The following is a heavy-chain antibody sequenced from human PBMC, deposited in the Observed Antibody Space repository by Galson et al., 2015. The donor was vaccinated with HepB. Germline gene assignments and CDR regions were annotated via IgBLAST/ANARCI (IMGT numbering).Heavy chain of an antibody. D-gene: IGHD4-11*01. J-gene: IGHJ6*03. CDR1: GFTFNTYA. CDR3: AKDGVSLGTVPTAVFYYYYYMDA. Sequence: SLRLSCAASGFTFNTYAMHWVRQAPGKGLEWVAVISSDGNNKYYADSLKGRFTISRDNSKNTLFLQVDSLRPADTAVYYCAKDGVSLGTVPTAVFYYYYYMDAWGKGTTVTVSS. CDR2: ISSDGNNK. V-gene: IGHV3-30*18.